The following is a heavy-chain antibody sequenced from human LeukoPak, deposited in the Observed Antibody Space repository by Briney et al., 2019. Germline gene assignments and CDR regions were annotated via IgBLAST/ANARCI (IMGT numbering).Heavy chain of an antibody. CDR3: ATMPPRFKVVTAIHGY. J-gene: IGHJ4*02. Sequence: GASVKVSCKXSGYTFTGYYMHWVRQAPGQGLEWMGRINPNSGGTNYAQKFQGRVTMTRDTSISTAYMELSRLRSDDTAVYYCATMPPRFKVVTAIHGYWGQGTLVTVSS. D-gene: IGHD2-21*02. CDR1: GYTFTGYY. V-gene: IGHV1-2*06. CDR2: INPNSGGT.